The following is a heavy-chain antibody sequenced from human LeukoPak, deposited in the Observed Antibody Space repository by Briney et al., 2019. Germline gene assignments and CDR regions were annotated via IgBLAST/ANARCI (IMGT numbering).Heavy chain of an antibody. CDR3: VRDSGSSYGYYSLH. Sequence: GGSLRVSCAASGFTFNSYSMYWVRQAPGKGLEWVSSISSSSSHMFYADSVKGRFSISRDNANNSLYLQMNSLRAEDTAVYYCVRDSGSSYGYYSLHWGQGTLVTVSS. CDR2: ISSSSSHM. J-gene: IGHJ1*01. D-gene: IGHD1-26*01. V-gene: IGHV3-21*01. CDR1: GFTFNSYS.